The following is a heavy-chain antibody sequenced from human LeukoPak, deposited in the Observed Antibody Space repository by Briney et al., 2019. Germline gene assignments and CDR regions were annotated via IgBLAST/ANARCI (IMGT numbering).Heavy chain of an antibody. Sequence: ASVKVSCKASGYTFTDYYIHWLRQAPGQGLEWMGILNPSFGTTTYAQKFQGRVIMTRDTSTSTVYMELSSLRYEDTAVYYCATDLGAGGGATAFDYWGQGTLVTVSS. V-gene: IGHV1-46*01. CDR2: LNPSFGTT. J-gene: IGHJ4*02. CDR3: ATDLGAGGGATAFDY. D-gene: IGHD1-26*01. CDR1: GYTFTDYY.